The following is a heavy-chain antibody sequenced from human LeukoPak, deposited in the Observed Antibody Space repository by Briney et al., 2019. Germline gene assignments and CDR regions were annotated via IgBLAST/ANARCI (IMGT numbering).Heavy chain of an antibody. CDR1: GYSFTTYW. Sequence: GESLKISCKGSGYSFTTYWIGWVRQVPGEGLEWMGVIYPADSDAEYSPSFQGQVTISADKSISTAYLQWSSLKASDTAIYHCARHNYGGIKTGNFYYYMDVWGKGTTVTVSS. CDR2: IYPADSDA. J-gene: IGHJ6*03. CDR3: ARHNYGGIKTGNFYYYMDV. D-gene: IGHD4-23*01. V-gene: IGHV5-51*01.